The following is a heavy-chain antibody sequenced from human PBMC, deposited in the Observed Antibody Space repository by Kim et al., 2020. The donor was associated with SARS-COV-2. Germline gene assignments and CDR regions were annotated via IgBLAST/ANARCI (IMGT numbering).Heavy chain of an antibody. V-gene: IGHV1-69*01. D-gene: IGHD6-13*01. CDR3: ASGGSSWDDAFDI. J-gene: IGHJ3*02. Sequence: AQKFQGRVTITADESTSTAYMELSSLRSEDTAVYYCASGGSSWDDAFDIWGQGTMVTVSS.